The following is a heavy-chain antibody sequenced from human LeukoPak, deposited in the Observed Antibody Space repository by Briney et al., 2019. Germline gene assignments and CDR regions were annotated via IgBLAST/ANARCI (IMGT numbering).Heavy chain of an antibody. CDR2: IYYSGST. D-gene: IGHD2-21*01. Sequence: PSETLSLTCTVSGGSISSGGYYWSWIRQHPGKGLEWIGYIYYSGSTYYNPSLKSRVTISVDTSKNQFSLKLSSVTAADTAVYYCARLAIAPDSLHYFDYWGQGTLVTVSS. V-gene: IGHV4-31*03. CDR3: ARLAIAPDSLHYFDY. J-gene: IGHJ4*02. CDR1: GGSISSGGYY.